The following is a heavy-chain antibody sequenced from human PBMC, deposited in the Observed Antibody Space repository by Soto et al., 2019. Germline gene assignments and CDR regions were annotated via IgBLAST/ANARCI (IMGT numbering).Heavy chain of an antibody. V-gene: IGHV4-34*01. Sequence: PSETLSLNCSVYGWSFSGYYWSWIRQPPEKGLEWIGEINHSGSTNYNPSLKSRVTISVDTSKNQFSLKLSSVTAADTAVYYCARGGRGYYYYGMDVWGQGTTVTVSS. CDR2: INHSGST. CDR3: ARGGRGYYYYGMDV. J-gene: IGHJ6*02. CDR1: GWSFSGYY.